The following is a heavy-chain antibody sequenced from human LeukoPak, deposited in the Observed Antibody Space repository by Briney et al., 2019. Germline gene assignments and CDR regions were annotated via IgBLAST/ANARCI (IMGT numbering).Heavy chain of an antibody. Sequence: SQTLSLTCATSVDSVSSNSVTWNWIRQSPSRGLEWLGRTYYRSTWYNDYAVSVRGRITVNPDTSKNQFSLHLNSVTPEDTAVYYCARRLTQYDCFDPWGQGILVTVSS. D-gene: IGHD2-2*01. CDR3: ARRLTQYDCFDP. J-gene: IGHJ5*02. CDR1: VDSVSSNSVT. V-gene: IGHV6-1*01. CDR2: TYYRSTWYN.